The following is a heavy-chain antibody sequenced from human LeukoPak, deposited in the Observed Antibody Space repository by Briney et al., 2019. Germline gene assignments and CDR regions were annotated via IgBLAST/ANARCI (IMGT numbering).Heavy chain of an antibody. CDR2: IYHSGST. D-gene: IGHD3-22*01. J-gene: IGHJ5*02. V-gene: IGHV4-38-2*01. CDR3: ARGVIPYNWFDP. CDR1: GYSISSGYY. Sequence: SETLSPTCAVSGYSISSGYYWGWIRQPPGKGLEWIGSIYHSGSTYYNPSLKSRVTISVDTSKNQFSLKLSSVTAADTAVYYCARGVIPYNWFDPWGQGTLVTVSS.